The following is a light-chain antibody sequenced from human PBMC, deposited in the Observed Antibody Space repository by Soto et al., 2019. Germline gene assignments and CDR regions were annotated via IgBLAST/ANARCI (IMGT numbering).Light chain of an antibody. V-gene: IGKV3-20*01. CDR3: QQYGNSPPT. J-gene: IGKJ1*01. CDR2: GAS. Sequence: EIVLTQSPGTLSLSPGERATLSCRASQSVNNNYLAWYQQRPGQAPRLLIYGASSSATGIPDRFSGCGSGTDFTRAISRLEPADFAVYFCQQYGNSPPTFGRGTKVEI. CDR1: QSVNNNY.